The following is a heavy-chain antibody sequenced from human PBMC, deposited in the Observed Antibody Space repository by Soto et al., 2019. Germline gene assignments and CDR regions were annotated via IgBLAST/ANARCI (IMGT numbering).Heavy chain of an antibody. CDR3: ARELGALIYYGSGSYYNSSLG. Sequence: ASVKVSCKASGYTFTGYYMHWVRQAPGQGLEWMGWINPNSGGTNYAQKFQGRVTMTRDTSISTAYMELSRLRSDDTAVYYCARELGALIYYGSGSYYNSSLGWGQGTLVTVSS. CDR2: INPNSGGT. J-gene: IGHJ4*02. V-gene: IGHV1-2*02. CDR1: GYTFTGYY. D-gene: IGHD3-10*01.